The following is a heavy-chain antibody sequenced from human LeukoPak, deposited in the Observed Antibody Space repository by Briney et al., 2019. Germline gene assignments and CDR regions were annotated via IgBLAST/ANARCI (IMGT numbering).Heavy chain of an antibody. Sequence: GGSLRLSCAASGFTFSSYWMSWVRQAPGKGLEWVANIKQDGSEKYYVDSVKGRFTISRDNAKNSLYLQMNSLRAEDTAVYYCARETDSSGYYDWYFDLWGRGTLVTVSS. J-gene: IGHJ2*01. V-gene: IGHV3-7*01. D-gene: IGHD3-22*01. CDR2: IKQDGSEK. CDR1: GFTFSSYW. CDR3: ARETDSSGYYDWYFDL.